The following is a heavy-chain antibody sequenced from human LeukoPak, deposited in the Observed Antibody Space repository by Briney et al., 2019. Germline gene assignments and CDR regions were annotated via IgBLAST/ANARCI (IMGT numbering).Heavy chain of an antibody. Sequence: PGGSLRLSCAASGFTFSSYSMNWVRQAPGKGLEWVSFISSSSSYIYYADSVKGRFTISRDNAKNSLYLQMNSLRAEDTAVYYCARVWDVVVVVAATPDYWGQGTLVTVSS. D-gene: IGHD2-15*01. CDR1: GFTFSSYS. CDR3: ARVWDVVVVVAATPDY. CDR2: ISSSSSYI. J-gene: IGHJ4*02. V-gene: IGHV3-21*01.